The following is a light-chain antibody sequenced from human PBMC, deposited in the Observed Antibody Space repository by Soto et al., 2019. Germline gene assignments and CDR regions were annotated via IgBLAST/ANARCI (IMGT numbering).Light chain of an antibody. J-gene: IGKJ4*01. V-gene: IGKV3-15*01. CDR2: DTS. CDR3: QPYNNWPLT. Sequence: EVVMRQSPATLSVSPGAGATLSCRASQRIGDTLAWYQHKPGQTPRLLIYDTSTRATGVPTRFSGSRSGAEFTLTINSLQSEDFAVYYCQPYNNWPLTFGGGTKVDIK. CDR1: QRIGDT.